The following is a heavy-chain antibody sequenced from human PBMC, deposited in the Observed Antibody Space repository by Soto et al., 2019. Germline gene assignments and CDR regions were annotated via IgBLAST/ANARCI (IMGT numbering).Heavy chain of an antibody. D-gene: IGHD6-19*01. J-gene: IGHJ6*02. CDR2: ISSSSSYI. Sequence: PAGSLRISCAASRFNFNTYAMSWVRQAPGKGLEWVSSISSSSSYIYYADSVKGRFTISRDNAKNSLYLQMNSLRAEDTAVYYCARDLSTVAGSTPIRYYYYGLEVWGQGTTVTVSS. V-gene: IGHV3-21*01. CDR1: RFNFNTYA. CDR3: ARDLSTVAGSTPIRYYYYGLEV.